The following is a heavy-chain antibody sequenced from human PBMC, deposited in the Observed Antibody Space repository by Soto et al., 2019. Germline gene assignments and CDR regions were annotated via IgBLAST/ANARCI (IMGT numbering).Heavy chain of an antibody. CDR3: ARYRREAVAGYTLDN. CDR1: GGAISSNS. V-gene: IGHV4-59*01. Sequence: ASETLSLTCTVSGGAISSNSWTWIRQPPGKGLEWIGYVYNSGSTNYNPSLKSRVTISEETSKSQFSLKVNSMTAADTAVYYCARYRREAVAGYTLDNWGQGILVTVSS. CDR2: VYNSGST. D-gene: IGHD6-13*01. J-gene: IGHJ4*02.